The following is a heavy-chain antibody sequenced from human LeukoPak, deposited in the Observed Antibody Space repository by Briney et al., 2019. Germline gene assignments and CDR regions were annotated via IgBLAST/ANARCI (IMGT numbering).Heavy chain of an antibody. CDR2: ISYDGRNT. CDR3: ARGNYYDSSGYKTG. V-gene: IGHV3-30*04. J-gene: IGHJ4*02. Sequence: PGGSLRLSCAASGFTFSICAMHWVRQAPGKGLEWVATISYDGRNTFYEDSVKGRFTISRDNAKNSLYLQMNSLRDEDTAVYYCARGNYYDSSGYKTGRGQGTLVTVSS. D-gene: IGHD3-22*01. CDR1: GFTFSICA.